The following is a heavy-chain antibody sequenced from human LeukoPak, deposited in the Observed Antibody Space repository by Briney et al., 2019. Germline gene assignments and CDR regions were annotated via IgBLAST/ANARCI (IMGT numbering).Heavy chain of an antibody. D-gene: IGHD3-22*01. CDR1: GFRFSSYW. CDR2: LNSDGSSI. Sequence: PGGSLRLSCAASGFRFSSYWMNWVRQAPGKGLVWVSRLNSDGSSISYADSVKGRFTISRDNAKNSLYLQMNSLRAEDTAVYYCARGLYDSSSWGQGTLVTVSS. J-gene: IGHJ4*02. CDR3: ARGLYDSSS. V-gene: IGHV3-74*01.